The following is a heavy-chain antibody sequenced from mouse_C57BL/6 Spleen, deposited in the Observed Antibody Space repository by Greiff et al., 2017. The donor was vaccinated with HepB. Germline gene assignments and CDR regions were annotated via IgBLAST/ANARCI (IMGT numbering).Heavy chain of an antibody. Sequence: VQLKQSGPGLVKPSQSLSLTCSVTGYSITSGYYWNWIRQFPGNKLECMGYISYDGSTNYNPSLKNRISITRDTSKNQSFLKLNSVTTEDTAQYYCAREGLDYYGSSYPFAYWGQGTLVTVSA. V-gene: IGHV3-6*01. D-gene: IGHD1-1*01. CDR3: AREGLDYYGSSYPFAY. CDR2: ISYDGST. J-gene: IGHJ3*01. CDR1: GYSITSGYY.